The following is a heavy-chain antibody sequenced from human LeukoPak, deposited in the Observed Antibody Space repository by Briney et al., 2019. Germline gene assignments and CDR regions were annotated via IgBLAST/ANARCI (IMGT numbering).Heavy chain of an antibody. CDR3: ARGCSSSWYYYYYYYMDV. Sequence: SETLSLTCTVSGGSISSSSYYWGWIRQPPGKGLEWIGSIYYSGSTYYHPSLKSRVTISVDTSKNQFSLKLSSVTAADTAVYYCARGCSSSWYYYYYYYMDVWGKGTTVTVSS. J-gene: IGHJ6*03. D-gene: IGHD6-13*01. CDR1: GGSISSSSYY. V-gene: IGHV4-39*07. CDR2: IYYSGST.